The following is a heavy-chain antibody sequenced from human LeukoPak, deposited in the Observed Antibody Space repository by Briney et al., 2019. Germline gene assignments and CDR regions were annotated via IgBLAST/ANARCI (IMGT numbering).Heavy chain of an antibody. Sequence: GASVKVSCKASGYTFTGYYMHWVRQAPGQGPEWMGWINPNSGGTNYAQKFQGRVTMIRDTSISTAYMELSRLRSDDTAVYYCARGRRYYGSGNYSPRVNWFDPWGQGTLVTVSS. CDR1: GYTFTGYY. V-gene: IGHV1-2*02. J-gene: IGHJ5*02. CDR2: INPNSGGT. CDR3: ARGRRYYGSGNYSPRVNWFDP. D-gene: IGHD3-10*01.